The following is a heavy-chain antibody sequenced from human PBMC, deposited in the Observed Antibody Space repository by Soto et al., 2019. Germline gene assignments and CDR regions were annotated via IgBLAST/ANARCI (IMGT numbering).Heavy chain of an antibody. CDR1: GYTFTSYG. Sequence: QVQLVQSGAEVKKPGASVKVSCKASGYTFTSYGISWVRQAPGQGLEWMGWISAYNGNTKYAQKLQGRATMTTDTSTSTAYMELRSLRSDDTAVYYCAREFDKYSSSWFGEHWFDPWGQGTLVTVSS. J-gene: IGHJ5*02. V-gene: IGHV1-18*01. CDR3: AREFDKYSSSWFGEHWFDP. CDR2: ISAYNGNT. D-gene: IGHD6-13*01.